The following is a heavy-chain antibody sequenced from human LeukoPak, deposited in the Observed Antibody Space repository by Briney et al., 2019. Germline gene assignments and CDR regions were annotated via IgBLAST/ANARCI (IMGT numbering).Heavy chain of an antibody. D-gene: IGHD2-15*01. CDR3: ARDLRVVDRRLGY. CDR1: GYTFTSYG. Sequence: GASVKVSCKASGYTFTSYGISWVRQAPGRGLEWMGWISAYNGNTNYAQKLQGRVTMTTDTSTSTAYIELRSLRSDDTAVYYCARDLRVVDRRLGYRGQGTLVTVSS. J-gene: IGHJ4*02. CDR2: ISAYNGNT. V-gene: IGHV1-18*01.